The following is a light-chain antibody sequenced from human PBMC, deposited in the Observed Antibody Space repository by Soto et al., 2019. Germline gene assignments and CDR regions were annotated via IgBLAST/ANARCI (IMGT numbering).Light chain of an antibody. CDR2: GAS. J-gene: IGKJ3*01. Sequence: TQSPSTLSASVGDRVTITCRASQSVSSNYLVWYQQKPGQAPRLLMYGASSRATGIPDRFSGGGSGTDFTLTISRLEPEDFAVYYCQLYGSSPIFTFGPGTKVDIK. CDR3: QLYGSSPIFT. CDR1: QSVSSNY. V-gene: IGKV3-20*01.